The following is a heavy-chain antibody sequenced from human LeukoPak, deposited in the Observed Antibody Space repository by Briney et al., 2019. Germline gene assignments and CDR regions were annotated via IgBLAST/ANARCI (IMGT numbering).Heavy chain of an antibody. CDR1: GFTFSNFY. Sequence: GGSLRLSCAASGFTFSNFYMSWFRQAPGGGLEWLSYISGSGTNQHYADSVRGRFTISRDNAENSLSLQMDSLRAEDTAVYYCARPVSPNYFYYMDVCGKGTTVTVSS. V-gene: IGHV3-11*01. D-gene: IGHD4-11*01. J-gene: IGHJ6*03. CDR3: ARPVSPNYFYYMDV. CDR2: ISGSGTNQ.